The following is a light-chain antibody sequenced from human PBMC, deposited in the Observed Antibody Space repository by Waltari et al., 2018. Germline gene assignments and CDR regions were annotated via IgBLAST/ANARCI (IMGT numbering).Light chain of an antibody. CDR1: SSDIGGFSY. CDR3: SSYTSRSTSV. Sequence: QSALTQPASVSGSPGQSITISCTGTSSDIGGFSYVPWYQQHPGKAPKPMIYDINNLPSGVSNRCSGSKSGDTASLTISGLQAEDEAVYYCSSYTSRSTSVFGTGTKVTVL. CDR2: DIN. J-gene: IGLJ1*01. V-gene: IGLV2-14*01.